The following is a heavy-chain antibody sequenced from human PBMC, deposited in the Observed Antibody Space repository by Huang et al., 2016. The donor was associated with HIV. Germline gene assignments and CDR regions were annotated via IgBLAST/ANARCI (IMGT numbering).Heavy chain of an antibody. J-gene: IGHJ4*02. Sequence: QVQLVQSGAEVKKPGASVKVSCRASGYAFTSNYMHWVRQSPGQGLEWMGINNPSDGSTSYEQKFQGRVTTTRDTSTNTVFMELSSLRSEDTAVYYCARDLDFYDSSGYWGFNYFDYWGQGTLVTVSS. V-gene: IGHV1-46*01. CDR3: ARDLDFYDSSGYWGFNYFDY. CDR1: GYAFTSNY. D-gene: IGHD3-22*01. CDR2: NNPSDGST.